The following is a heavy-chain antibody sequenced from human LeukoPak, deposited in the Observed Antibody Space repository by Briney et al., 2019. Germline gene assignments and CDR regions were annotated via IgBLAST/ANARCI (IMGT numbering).Heavy chain of an antibody. D-gene: IGHD2-2*01. V-gene: IGHV4-39*01. CDR3: ARRYCSNTSCTEFDY. CDR2: IYYSGST. CDR1: GGSISSSSYC. J-gene: IGHJ4*02. Sequence: KAAETLSLTCTVSGGSISSSSYCWGWIRQPPGKGREWIGSIYYSGSTYYNPSLKSRVTISVDTSKNQFSQKLSSVTAADTAVYYCARRYCSNTSCTEFDYWGQGTLVTVSS.